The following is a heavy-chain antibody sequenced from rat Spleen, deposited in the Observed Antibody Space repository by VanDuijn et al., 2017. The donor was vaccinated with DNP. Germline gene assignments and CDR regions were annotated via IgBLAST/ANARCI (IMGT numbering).Heavy chain of an antibody. D-gene: IGHD4-5*01. CDR2: ISTSGGST. CDR1: GFIFSDYN. CDR3: TIDGVTD. V-gene: IGHV5-27*01. J-gene: IGHJ2*01. Sequence: EVQLVESGGGLVQPGRSLKLSCAASGFIFSDYNMAWVRQAPKKGLEWVATISTSGGSTYYRDSVKGRFTISRDNAKSTLYMQMDSLRSEDTATYYCTIDGVTDWGQGVMVTVST.